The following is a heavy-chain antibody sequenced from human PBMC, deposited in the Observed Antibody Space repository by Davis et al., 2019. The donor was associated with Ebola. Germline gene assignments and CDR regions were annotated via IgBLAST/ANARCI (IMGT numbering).Heavy chain of an antibody. D-gene: IGHD3-9*01. J-gene: IGHJ4*02. CDR1: GFTFSSYW. Sequence: GESLKISCVTSGFTFSSYWMSWVRQAPGKGLEWLANIKQDGSVKQYVDSVNGRFTISRDNAKDSLYLQLNSLRDDDTAMYYCVRDLDWAFDYWGQGTLVTVSS. V-gene: IGHV3-7*03. CDR3: VRDLDWAFDY. CDR2: IKQDGSVK.